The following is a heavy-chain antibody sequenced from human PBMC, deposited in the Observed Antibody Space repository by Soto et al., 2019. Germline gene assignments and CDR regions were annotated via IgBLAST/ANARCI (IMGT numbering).Heavy chain of an antibody. CDR1: GGSFSGYY. J-gene: IGHJ5*02. CDR2: INHSGST. V-gene: IGHV4-34*01. CDR3: ARGGVYYDFWSGYYTPINWFDP. Sequence: QVQLQQWGAGLLKPSETLSLTCAVYGGSFSGYYWSWIRQPPGKGLEWIGEINHSGSTNYNPSLKSRVTISVDTSKNQFSLKLSSVTAADTAVYYCARGGVYYDFWSGYYTPINWFDPWGQGTLVTVSS. D-gene: IGHD3-3*01.